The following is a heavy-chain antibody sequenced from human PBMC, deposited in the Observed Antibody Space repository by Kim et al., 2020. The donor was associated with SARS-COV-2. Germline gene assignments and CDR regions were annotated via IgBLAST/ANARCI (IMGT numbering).Heavy chain of an antibody. D-gene: IGHD2-21*01. J-gene: IGHJ6*02. CDR3: ARGPRYHLLSSYYYGMDV. CDR1: GGSFSGSY. V-gene: IGHV4-34*01. Sequence: SETLSLTCAVYGGSFSGSYWIWIRQHPGKGLEWLGEINHSGRTNYSPSLKNRVTISVDTSKKQFSLKVNSMTAADTAVYFCARGPRYHLLSSYYYGMDVWGQGTTVTVSS. CDR2: INHSGRT.